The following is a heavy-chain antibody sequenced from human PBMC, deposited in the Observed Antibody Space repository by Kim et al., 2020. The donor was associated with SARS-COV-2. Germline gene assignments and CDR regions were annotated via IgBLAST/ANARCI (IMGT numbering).Heavy chain of an antibody. CDR3: ASDHNGAHLGYSSSWYYYGMDV. CDR1: GFTFSSYG. CDR2: ISYDGSNK. V-gene: IGHV3-33*05. D-gene: IGHD6-13*01. J-gene: IGHJ6*02. Sequence: GGSLRLSCAASGFTFSSYGMHWVRQAPGKGLEWVAVISYDGSNKYYADSVKGRFTISRDNSKNTLYLQMNSLRAEDTAVYYCASDHNGAHLGYSSSWYYYGMDVWGQGTTVTVSS.